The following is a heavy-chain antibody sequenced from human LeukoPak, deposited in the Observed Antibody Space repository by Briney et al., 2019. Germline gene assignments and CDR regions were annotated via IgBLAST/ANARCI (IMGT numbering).Heavy chain of an antibody. CDR2: IYYSGST. CDR3: ARSGSYYDFAY. J-gene: IGHJ4*02. V-gene: IGHV4-59*12. CDR1: GASISDYY. Sequence: PSETLSLTCTVSGASISDYYWTWIRQPPGKGLEWVGYIYYSGSTKYSPSLKSRVSISVDTSRNQFSLKVNSVTAADTAVYYCARSGSYYDFAYWGQGTLVTVSS. D-gene: IGHD1-26*01.